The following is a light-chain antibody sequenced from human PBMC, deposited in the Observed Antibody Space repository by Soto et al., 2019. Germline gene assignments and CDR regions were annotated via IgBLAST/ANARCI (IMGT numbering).Light chain of an antibody. CDR3: QQFGSSPPRT. Sequence: EIVLTQSPGTLSLPPGERATLSCRASQSVSSGYLAWYQQKPGQAPRLLIYGTSRRATGIPDRFSGSGSGTDFTITISRLEPEDFAVYYCQQFGSSPPRTFGQGTKVEIK. CDR2: GTS. J-gene: IGKJ1*01. V-gene: IGKV3-20*01. CDR1: QSVSSGY.